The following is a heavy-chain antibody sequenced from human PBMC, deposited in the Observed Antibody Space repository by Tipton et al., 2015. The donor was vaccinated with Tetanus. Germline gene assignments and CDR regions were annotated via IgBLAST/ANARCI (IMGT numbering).Heavy chain of an antibody. V-gene: IGHV4-59*01. CDR3: ARSHVFRLTLFGEEIPRSGRFDP. Sequence: TLSLTCSVSGASIRSYYWNWIRQVPGKGLEWIGYTHYSGDTDYNPSLQSRATISLDTAKNHFSLRLSSVTAADTAVYYCARSHVFRLTLFGEEIPRSGRFDPWGQGTLVTVSS. CDR1: GASIRSYY. J-gene: IGHJ5*02. CDR2: THYSGDT. D-gene: IGHD3-3*01.